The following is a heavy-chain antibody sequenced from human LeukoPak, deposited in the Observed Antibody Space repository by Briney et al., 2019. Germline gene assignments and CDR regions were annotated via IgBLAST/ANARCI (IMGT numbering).Heavy chain of an antibody. CDR1: GDSISRGYY. CDR2: IYHSGST. D-gene: IGHD3-10*01. V-gene: IGHV4-38-2*02. J-gene: IGHJ4*02. CDR3: ARVDLRFGDPFDF. Sequence: PSETLSLTCTVSGDSISRGYYWGWIRPPPGKGLQWIGSIYHSGSTYYNPSLKSRVTISVDTSKNQFSLKLSSVTAADTAVYYCARVDLRFGDPFDFWGQGTLVTVSS.